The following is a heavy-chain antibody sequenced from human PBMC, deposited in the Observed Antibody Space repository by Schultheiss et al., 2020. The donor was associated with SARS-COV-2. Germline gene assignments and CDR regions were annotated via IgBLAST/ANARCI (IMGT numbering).Heavy chain of an antibody. CDR1: GFAFSSYV. Sequence: GGSLRLSCAASGFAFSSYVLHWVRRAPGKGPEWVSYISSSGSTIYYADSVKGRFTISRDNAKNSLYLQMNSLRAEDTAVYYCARGKLGTIQSFRYYYDSSGYYDYWGQGTLVTVSS. J-gene: IGHJ4*02. V-gene: IGHV3-48*04. CDR2: ISSSGSTI. CDR3: ARGKLGTIQSFRYYYDSSGYYDY. D-gene: IGHD3-22*01.